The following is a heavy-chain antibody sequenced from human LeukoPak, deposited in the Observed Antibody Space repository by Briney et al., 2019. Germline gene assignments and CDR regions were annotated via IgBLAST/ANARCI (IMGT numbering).Heavy chain of an antibody. Sequence: ASVKVSCKASGYTFTSYGISWVRQAPGQGLEWMGWISAYNGNTNYAHKLQGRVTMTTDTSTSTAYMELRSLRSDDTAVYYCARSDYGDYVGAFDIWGQGTMVTVSS. V-gene: IGHV1-18*01. J-gene: IGHJ3*02. CDR2: ISAYNGNT. CDR3: ARSDYGDYVGAFDI. CDR1: GYTFTSYG. D-gene: IGHD4-17*01.